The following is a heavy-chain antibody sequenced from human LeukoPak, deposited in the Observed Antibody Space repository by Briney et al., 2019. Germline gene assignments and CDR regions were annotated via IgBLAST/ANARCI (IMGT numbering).Heavy chain of an antibody. CDR1: GGSVSSGSYY. Sequence: SETLSLTCTVSGGSVSSGSYYWSWIRQPPGKGLEWIGYIYYSGNANSNPSLKSRVTISVDTSKNQFSLKLTSVTAADTAVYYCARQAVYFGSGGYDYWGQGTLVTVSS. V-gene: IGHV4-61*01. J-gene: IGHJ4*02. CDR3: ARQAVYFGSGGYDY. D-gene: IGHD3-10*01. CDR2: IYYSGNA.